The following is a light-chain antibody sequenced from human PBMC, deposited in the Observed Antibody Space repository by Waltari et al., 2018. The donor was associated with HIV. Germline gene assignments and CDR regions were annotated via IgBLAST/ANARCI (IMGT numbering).Light chain of an antibody. J-gene: IGLJ3*02. CDR2: DDS. V-gene: IGLV3-21*02. CDR1: NIGPKS. Sequence: SYVLTQPPSVSVAPGQTARIACGGNNIGPKSVNWYQQKPGRAPVVVVYDDSDRPSGIPERFSGSNSGNTATLTISRVEAGDEADYYCQVWDSNSDHWVFGGGTKLTVL. CDR3: QVWDSNSDHWV.